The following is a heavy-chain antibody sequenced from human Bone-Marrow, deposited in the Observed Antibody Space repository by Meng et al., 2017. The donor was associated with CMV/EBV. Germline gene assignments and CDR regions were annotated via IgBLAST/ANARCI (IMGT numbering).Heavy chain of an antibody. D-gene: IGHD2-2*01. Sequence: GESLKISCAASGFTFSSYTMTWLRQAPGEGLEWVSSISSDSRYIYYEDSVTGRFTISRVNARNSLYLQMNFLRAEDTAVYYCVRADPTKKSSAFSCLDFCGQGTLVTVSS. CDR1: GFTFSSYT. CDR2: ISSDSRYI. V-gene: IGHV3-21*01. J-gene: IGHJ4*02. CDR3: VRADPTKKSSAFSCLDF.